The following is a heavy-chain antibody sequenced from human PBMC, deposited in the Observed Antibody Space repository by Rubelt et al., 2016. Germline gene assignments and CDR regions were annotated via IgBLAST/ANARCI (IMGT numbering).Heavy chain of an antibody. Sequence: QVQLVQSGAEVKKPGASVKVSCKASGYTFTSYAMHWVRQAPGQRLEGMGWITAGNGNTKYSQKFQGRVTITRDTSASTAYMELSSLRSEDTAVYYCARKGYGYGMDVWGQGTTVTVSS. D-gene: IGHD3-16*01. CDR3: ARKGYGYGMDV. CDR1: GYTFTSYA. J-gene: IGHJ6*02. CDR2: ITAGNGNT. V-gene: IGHV1-3*01.